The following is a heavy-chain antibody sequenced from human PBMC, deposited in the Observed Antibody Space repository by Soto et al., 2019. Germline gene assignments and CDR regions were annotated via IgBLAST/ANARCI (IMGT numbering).Heavy chain of an antibody. V-gene: IGHV3-23*01. J-gene: IGHJ6*02. CDR3: ARGGIPPGYGLDV. CDR1: GFTFSSYA. D-gene: IGHD6-13*01. Sequence: LRLSCAASGFTFSSYAMSWVRQAPGKGLEWVSAISGSGGSTYYADSVKGRFTISRDDAENSLYLQMNSLKAGDTAVYYCARGGIPPGYGLDVWGQGTTVTVSS. CDR2: ISGSGGST.